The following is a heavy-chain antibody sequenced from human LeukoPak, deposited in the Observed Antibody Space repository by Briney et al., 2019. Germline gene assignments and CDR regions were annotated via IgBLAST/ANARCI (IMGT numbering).Heavy chain of an antibody. V-gene: IGHV1-3*03. D-gene: IGHD1-26*01. J-gene: IGHJ4*02. CDR3: AREQNEWELLGY. CDR2: INAGNGNT. Sequence: ASVKVSCKASGYTFTSYAMHWVRQAPGQRLEWMGWINAGNGNTKYSQEFQGRVTITRDTSASTAYMELSSLRSEDMAVYYCAREQNEWELLGYWGQGTLVTVSS. CDR1: GYTFTSYA.